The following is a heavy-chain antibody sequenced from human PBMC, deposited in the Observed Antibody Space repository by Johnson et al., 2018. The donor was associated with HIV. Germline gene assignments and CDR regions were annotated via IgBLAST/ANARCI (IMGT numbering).Heavy chain of an antibody. CDR3: AIDPREWELRGWDAFDF. V-gene: IGHV3-74*01. CDR2: INTDGTIT. Sequence: VQLVESGGGLVKPGGSLRLSCTASGFTFSSYWMHWVRHAPGKGLVWVSRINTDGTITTYADSVTGRFPISRDNSKNMLYLQMNSLRAEDTAVYYCAIDPREWELRGWDAFDFWGQGTMVTVSS. J-gene: IGHJ3*01. D-gene: IGHD1-26*01. CDR1: GFTFSSYW.